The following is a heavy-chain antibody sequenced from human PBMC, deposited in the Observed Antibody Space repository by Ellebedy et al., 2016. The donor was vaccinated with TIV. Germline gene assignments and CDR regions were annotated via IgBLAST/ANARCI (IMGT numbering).Heavy chain of an antibody. CDR3: AKDRRQDTSMDYFYHYGMDV. CDR1: GFTFDEYA. D-gene: IGHD5-18*01. Sequence: GGSLRLSXAASGFTFDEYAMYWVRQPPGKGLEWVASINWKGNSRGYADSLKGRFTISRDNARNSLYLQMNSLRGEGTALYYCAKDRRQDTSMDYFYHYGMDVWGQGTTVIVSS. V-gene: IGHV3-9*01. J-gene: IGHJ6*02. CDR2: INWKGNSR.